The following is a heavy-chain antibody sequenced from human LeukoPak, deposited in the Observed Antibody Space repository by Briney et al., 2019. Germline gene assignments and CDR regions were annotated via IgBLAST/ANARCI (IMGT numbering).Heavy chain of an antibody. V-gene: IGHV4-31*03. D-gene: IGHD1-7*01. J-gene: IGHJ5*02. CDR3: ARLTGTTDWFDP. Sequence: SETLSLTCTVSGGSISSGSYYWSWIRQHPGKGLEWLGYIYYSGSTYYNPSLKSRVTISVDTSKIQFSLKLSSVTATDTDVYYCARLTGTTDWFDPWGQGTLVTVSS. CDR1: GGSISSGSYY. CDR2: IYYSGST.